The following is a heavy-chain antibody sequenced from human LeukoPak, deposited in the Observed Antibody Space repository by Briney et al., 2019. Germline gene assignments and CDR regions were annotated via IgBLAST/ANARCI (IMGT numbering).Heavy chain of an antibody. J-gene: IGHJ4*02. CDR3: ARESYGSDY. CDR1: GFMFTRFT. D-gene: IGHD5-18*01. V-gene: IGHV3-21*01. Sequence: PGGSLRLSCAASGFMFTRFTMNWVRQAPGKGLEWVSSISTSSSSIYYAGSVKGRFTVSRDNAKNSLYLQMNSLRAEDTAVYYCARESYGSDYWGQGTLVTVSS. CDR2: ISTSSSSI.